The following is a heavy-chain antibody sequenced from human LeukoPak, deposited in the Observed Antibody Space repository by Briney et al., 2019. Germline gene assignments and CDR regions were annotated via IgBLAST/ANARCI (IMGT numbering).Heavy chain of an antibody. CDR1: GFTVSTIY. CDR2: IYSGGIA. J-gene: IGHJ5*02. V-gene: IGHV3-66*02. Sequence: GGPLRLSCAASGFTVSTIYMSWLRQAPGKGLEWVSSIYSGGIAYYADSVKGRFTISRDNSKNTLYLQMNSLKAEDTAVYYCAREEAGTSGNWFDPWGQGTLVTVSS. D-gene: IGHD6-19*01. CDR3: AREEAGTSGNWFDP.